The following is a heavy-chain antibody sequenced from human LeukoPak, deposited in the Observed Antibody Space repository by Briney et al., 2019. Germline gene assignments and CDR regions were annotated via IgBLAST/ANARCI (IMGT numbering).Heavy chain of an antibody. V-gene: IGHV1-3*01. CDR2: INAGNGNT. Sequence: ASVKVSCKASGYTSTSYAMHWVRQAPGQRLEWMGWINAGNGNTKYSQKFQGRVTITRDTSASTAYMELSSLRSEDTAVYYCARDLPVYGSGSYWNWFDPWGQGTLVTVSS. CDR3: ARDLPVYGSGSYWNWFDP. D-gene: IGHD3-10*01. CDR1: GYTSTSYA. J-gene: IGHJ5*02.